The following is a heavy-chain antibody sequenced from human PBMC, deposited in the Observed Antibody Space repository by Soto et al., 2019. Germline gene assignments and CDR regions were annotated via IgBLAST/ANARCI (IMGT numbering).Heavy chain of an antibody. D-gene: IGHD2-15*01. CDR3: ARGGYCSGGSCYSAYYYYYGMDV. CDR2: ISYDGSNK. J-gene: IGHJ6*02. V-gene: IGHV3-30-3*01. Sequence: PGGSLRLSCAASGFTFSSYAMHWVRQAPGKGLEWVAVISYDGSNKYYADSVKGRFTISRDNSKNTLYLQMNSLRAEDTAVYYCARGGYCSGGSCYSAYYYYYGMDVWGQGTTVTVSS. CDR1: GFTFSSYA.